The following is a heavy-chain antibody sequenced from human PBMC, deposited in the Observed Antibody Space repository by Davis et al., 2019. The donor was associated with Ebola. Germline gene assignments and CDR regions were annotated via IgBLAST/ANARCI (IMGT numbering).Heavy chain of an antibody. D-gene: IGHD3-9*01. J-gene: IGHJ4*02. CDR2: ISAYNGNT. CDR3: ARDRGYYDILPGYSKNDY. Sequence: ASVKVSCKASGYTFPSYGISWVRQAPGQGLEWMGWISAYNGNTNYAQKLQGRVIMTTDTSTSTAYMELRSLRSDDTAVYYCARDRGYYDILPGYSKNDYWGQGTLVTVTS. CDR1: GYTFPSYG. V-gene: IGHV1-18*01.